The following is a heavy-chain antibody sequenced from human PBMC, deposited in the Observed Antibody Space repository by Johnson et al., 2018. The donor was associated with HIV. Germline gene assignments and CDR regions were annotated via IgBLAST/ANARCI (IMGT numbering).Heavy chain of an antibody. J-gene: IGHJ3*02. Sequence: VQLVESGGGLVKPGGSLRLSCAASGFTFSDYYMCWIRQAPGKGLEWVSGISWNSGSIGYADSVKGRFTISRDNAKNSLYLQMTSLRAEDTALYYCSLMRHPISTAARHAFDIWGQGTMVTVSS. CDR3: SLMRHPISTAARHAFDI. CDR1: GFTFSDYY. D-gene: IGHD6-6*01. V-gene: IGHV3-9*01. CDR2: ISWNSGSI.